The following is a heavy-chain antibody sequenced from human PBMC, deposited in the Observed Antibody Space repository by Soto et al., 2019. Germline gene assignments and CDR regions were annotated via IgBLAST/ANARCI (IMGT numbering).Heavy chain of an antibody. CDR1: GFTFSSYA. CDR2: ISYDGSNK. V-gene: IGHV3-30-3*01. CDR3: ARAGRSGSYYVWYYYYYGMDV. J-gene: IGHJ6*02. Sequence: QVQLVESGGGVVQPGRSLRLSCAASGFTFSSYAMHWVRQAPGKWLEWVAVISYDGSNKYYADSVKGRFTISRDNSKNTLYLKMNSLRAEDTAVYYCARAGRSGSYYVWYYYYYGMDVWGQGTTVTVSS. D-gene: IGHD1-26*01.